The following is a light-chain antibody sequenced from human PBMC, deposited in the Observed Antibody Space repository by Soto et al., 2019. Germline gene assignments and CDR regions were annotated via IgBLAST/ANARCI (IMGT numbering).Light chain of an antibody. V-gene: IGKV3-20*01. J-gene: IGKJ2*01. CDR3: KQYGSTYT. CDR1: QSVSSNY. CDR2: GAS. Sequence: EIVLTQSPGTLSLSPGERATLSCRASQSVSSNYLAWYQQKPGQAPRLLIYGASSRAAVIPDRLSGSGSGTDCTLTISRLEAEDCAVYYCKQYGSTYTFGQGTTLAI.